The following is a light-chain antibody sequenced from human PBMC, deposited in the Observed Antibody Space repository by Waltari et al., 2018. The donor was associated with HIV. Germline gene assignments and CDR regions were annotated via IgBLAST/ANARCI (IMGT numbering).Light chain of an antibody. J-gene: IGKJ1*01. CDR2: GAA. Sequence: EIVMTQSPATLSVSPGERPTLSCRASQSVSSNLAWYQHKPGQAPRLFIYGAATRATGSPARFSGSGSGTDFTLTISSLQSEDFAVYYCQQYSNWPRTFGQGTKVEIK. CDR1: QSVSSN. V-gene: IGKV3-15*01. CDR3: QQYSNWPRT.